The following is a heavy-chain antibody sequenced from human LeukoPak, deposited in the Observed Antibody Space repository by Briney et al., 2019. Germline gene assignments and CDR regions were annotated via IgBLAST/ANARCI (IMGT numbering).Heavy chain of an antibody. CDR3: SKDLSGSYVPNDAFEI. CDR1: GFIFSNYG. D-gene: IGHD1-26*01. Sequence: GGSLRLSCTASGFIFSNYGMHWVRQAPGKGLEWVAVISYDGSNRYYADSVKGRFTISRDISKNTLYLQMNSLRAEDTAVYYCSKDLSGSYVPNDAFEIWGQGTMVTVSS. V-gene: IGHV3-30*18. J-gene: IGHJ3*02. CDR2: ISYDGSNR.